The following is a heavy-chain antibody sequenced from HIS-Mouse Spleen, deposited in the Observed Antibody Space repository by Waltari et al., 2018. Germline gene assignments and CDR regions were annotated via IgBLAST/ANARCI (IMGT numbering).Heavy chain of an antibody. CDR3: ARASRDLLLPRYFDL. J-gene: IGHJ2*01. Sequence: QVQLQESGPGLVKPSETLSLTCTVSGGSISSYYWSWIRQPPGKGLEWIGYYSGCTNSNPSLMSGVTVSVDTSKSQFSLKLGSVTAADTAVYYCARASRDLLLPRYFDLWGRGTLVTVSS. CDR2: YYSGCT. CDR1: GGSISSYY. V-gene: IGHV4-59*01.